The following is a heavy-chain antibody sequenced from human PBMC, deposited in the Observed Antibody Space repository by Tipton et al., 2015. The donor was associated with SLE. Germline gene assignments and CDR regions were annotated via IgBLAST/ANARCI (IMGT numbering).Heavy chain of an antibody. V-gene: IGHV1-46*01. Sequence: QSGAEVKKPGASVKVSCKASGYTFTSYYMHWVRQAPGQGLEWMGIINPSGGSTSYAQKFQGRVTMTRDTSTSTVYMELSSLRSEDTAVYYCARGGQGSGLDTAMVFDYWGQGTLVTVSS. J-gene: IGHJ4*02. D-gene: IGHD5-18*01. CDR1: GYTFTSYY. CDR2: INPSGGST. CDR3: ARGGQGSGLDTAMVFDY.